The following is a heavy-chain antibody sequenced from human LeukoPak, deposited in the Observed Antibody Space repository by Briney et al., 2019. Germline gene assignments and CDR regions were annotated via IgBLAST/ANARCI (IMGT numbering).Heavy chain of an antibody. Sequence: GGSLRLSCAASGFTFSAYWMTWVRQAPGKGLEWVANIKEDGSEKYYVDSVKGRFTISRDNAKKSVFLQMNSLRAEDTAVYYCARAPTAAAGTIQHWGQGTLVTVSS. CDR2: IKEDGSEK. V-gene: IGHV3-7*03. CDR1: GFTFSAYW. D-gene: IGHD6-13*01. CDR3: ARAPTAAAGTIQH. J-gene: IGHJ1*01.